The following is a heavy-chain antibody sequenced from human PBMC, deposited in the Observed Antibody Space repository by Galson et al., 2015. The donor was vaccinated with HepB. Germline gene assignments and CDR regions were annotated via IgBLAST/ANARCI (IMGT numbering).Heavy chain of an antibody. V-gene: IGHV3-66*01. CDR2: IYSGGST. CDR1: GFTVSSNY. CDR3: ARAILSLRIAVAGPVYGMDV. D-gene: IGHD6-19*01. J-gene: IGHJ6*02. Sequence: SLRLSCAASGFTVSSNYMSWVRQAPGKGLEWVSVIYSGGSTYYADSVKGRLTIYRDKSKNTLHLQMNSLRAEDTAVYYCARAILSLRIAVAGPVYGMDVWGQGTTVTVSS.